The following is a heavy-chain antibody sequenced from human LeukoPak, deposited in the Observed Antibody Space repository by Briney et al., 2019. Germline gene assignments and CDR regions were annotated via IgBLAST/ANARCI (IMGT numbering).Heavy chain of an antibody. CDR1: GFTFSSYG. V-gene: IGHV3-33*01. CDR2: IWYDGSNK. J-gene: IGHJ3*02. CDR3: ARGYRYSGSYYSEGASAVGAFDI. D-gene: IGHD1-26*01. Sequence: GGSLRLSCAASGFTFSSYGMHWVRQAPGKGLEWVAVIWYDGSNKYYADSVKGRFTISRDNSKNTLYLQMNSLRAEDTALYYCARGYRYSGSYYSEGASAVGAFDIWGQGTMVTVSS.